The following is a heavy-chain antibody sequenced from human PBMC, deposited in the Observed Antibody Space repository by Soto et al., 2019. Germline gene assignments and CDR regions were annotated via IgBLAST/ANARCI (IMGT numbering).Heavy chain of an antibody. CDR1: GDSISSGGYY. CDR3: ARDRVRGVIHYYYYYGMDV. D-gene: IGHD3-10*01. J-gene: IGHJ6*02. CDR2: IYYSGST. Sequence: SETLSLTCTVSGDSISSGGYYWSWIRQHPGKGLEWIGCIYYSGSTYYNPSLKSRVTISVDTSKNQFSLKLSSVTAADTAVYYCARDRVRGVIHYYYYYGMDVWGQGTTVTVSS. V-gene: IGHV4-31*03.